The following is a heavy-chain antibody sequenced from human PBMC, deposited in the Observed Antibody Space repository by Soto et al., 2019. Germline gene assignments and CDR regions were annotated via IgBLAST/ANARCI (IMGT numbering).Heavy chain of an antibody. D-gene: IGHD3-22*01. V-gene: IGHV3-30-3*01. CDR1: GFTFSSYA. CDR3: ARVYYYDSSGYYGDPFFDI. CDR2: ISYDGSNK. Sequence: LRLSCAASGFTFSSYAMHWVRQAPGKGLEWVAVISYDGSNKYYADSVKGRFTISRDNSKNTLYLQMNSLRAEDTAVYYCARVYYYDSSGYYGDPFFDIWGQGTMVTVSS. J-gene: IGHJ3*02.